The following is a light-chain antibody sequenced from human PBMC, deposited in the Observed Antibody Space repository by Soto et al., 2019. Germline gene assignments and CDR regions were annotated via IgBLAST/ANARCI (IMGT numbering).Light chain of an antibody. CDR3: MQALQTPWT. V-gene: IGKV2-28*01. CDR2: LGS. J-gene: IGKJ1*01. Sequence: EIVMTQSPLSLPVTPGEPASISCRSSQSLLHSNGYNYLDWYLQKPGQSPQLLIYLGSNRASGVPDRFSGSGSGTDFTLKISRLEAEDVGVYYCMQALQTPWTFGQGTKVEIK. CDR1: QSLLHSNGYNY.